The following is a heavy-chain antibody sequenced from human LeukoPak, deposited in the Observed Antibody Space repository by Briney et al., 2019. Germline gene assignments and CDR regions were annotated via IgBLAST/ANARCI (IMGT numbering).Heavy chain of an antibody. D-gene: IGHD6-13*01. V-gene: IGHV3-21*01. CDR1: GFTFSSYA. CDR2: ISSSSSYV. J-gene: IGHJ4*02. Sequence: GRSLRLSCAASGFTFSSYAMHWVRQAPGKGLEWVSSISSSSSYVYYADSVKGRFTISGDNAKNTLYLQMNSLRAEDTAVYYCARVSSSSHLDYWGQGTLVTVSS. CDR3: ARVSSSSHLDY.